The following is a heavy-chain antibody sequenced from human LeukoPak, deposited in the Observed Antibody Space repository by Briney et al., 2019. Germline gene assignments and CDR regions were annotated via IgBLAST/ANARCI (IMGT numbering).Heavy chain of an antibody. D-gene: IGHD2-2*01. CDR3: ARADCSSASCFAVFDH. CDR1: GFDFHTFE. V-gene: IGHV3-48*03. CDR2: IGSSGRTT. J-gene: IGHJ4*02. Sequence: GGSLRLSCAASGFDFHTFEMNWVRQAPGKGLEWVSRIGSSGRTTYYADSVKGRFTISRDNANNSHYLQMNSLGAEDTAVYYCARADCSSASCFAVFDHWGQGALVTVSS.